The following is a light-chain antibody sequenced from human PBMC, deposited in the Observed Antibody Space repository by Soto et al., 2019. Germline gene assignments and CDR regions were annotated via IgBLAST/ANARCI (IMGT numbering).Light chain of an antibody. Sequence: QSALTQPASVSGSPGQSITISCTGTSSDVGGYDHVSWYQKHPGKAPKLIIYDVNIRPSGVSNRFSGSKSGNTASLAVSGLQAEDEADYYCSSYTSRDTLVFGGGTKRTVL. CDR2: DVN. J-gene: IGLJ3*02. CDR3: SSYTSRDTLV. V-gene: IGLV2-14*03. CDR1: SSDVGGYDH.